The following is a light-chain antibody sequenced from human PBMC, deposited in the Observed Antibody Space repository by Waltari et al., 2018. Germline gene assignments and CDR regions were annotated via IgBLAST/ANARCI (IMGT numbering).Light chain of an antibody. V-gene: IGKV4-1*01. J-gene: IGKJ4*01. Sequence: DIVMTQSPEYLAVSLGERATVNCKSSQSVLYSSNNKNYLAWYQLKPGQPPKLLIYWASTRESGVPDRLRGSGSGTDFTLTISSLQAEDVAVYYCQQHYPTASLTFGGGTKVAI. CDR2: WAS. CDR1: QSVLYSSNNKNY. CDR3: QQHYPTASLT.